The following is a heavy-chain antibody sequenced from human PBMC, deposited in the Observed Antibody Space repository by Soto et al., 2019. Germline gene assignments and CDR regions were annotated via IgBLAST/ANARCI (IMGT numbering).Heavy chain of an antibody. V-gene: IGHV3-30*18. J-gene: IGHJ4*02. CDR3: AKGTRGYSYGSPDF. CDR2: MSSDGSHK. D-gene: IGHD5-18*01. Sequence: QVQLVESGGGVVQPGRSLRLSCVASGFSFSTYAMHWVRQAPGKGLEWVAVMSSDGSHKYYTDSVKGRFTISRDNSKKPLYLQMNSLIAEDTAVYYCAKGTRGYSYGSPDFWGQGTLVTVSS. CDR1: GFSFSTYA.